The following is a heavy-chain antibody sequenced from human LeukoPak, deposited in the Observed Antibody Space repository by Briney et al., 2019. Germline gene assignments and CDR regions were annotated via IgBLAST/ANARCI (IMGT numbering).Heavy chain of an antibody. Sequence: GGSLRLSCAASGFTFSSYSMNWVRQAPGKGLEWVSSISSSSSYIYYAVSVKGRFTISRDNAKNSLYLQMNSLRAEDTAVYYCARLGGSGIDYWGQGTLVTVSS. CDR2: ISSSSSYI. J-gene: IGHJ4*02. D-gene: IGHD3-10*01. CDR3: ARLGGSGIDY. V-gene: IGHV3-21*01. CDR1: GFTFSSYS.